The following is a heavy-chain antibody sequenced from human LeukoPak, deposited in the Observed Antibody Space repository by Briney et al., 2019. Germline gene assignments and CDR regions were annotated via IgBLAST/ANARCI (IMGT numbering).Heavy chain of an antibody. D-gene: IGHD1-26*01. V-gene: IGHV1-18*01. CDR1: GYRFNTYG. CDR3: ARDRGGSYFQA. CDR2: INTDNGKT. Sequence: ASVKVSCKASGYRFNTYGITWVRQAPGQGLEWMGWINTDNGKTNYAHRLQGSVTVTKDTSTSTSYMELRSLTSDDTAVYYCARDRGGSYFQAWGQGTLVTVSS. J-gene: IGHJ1*01.